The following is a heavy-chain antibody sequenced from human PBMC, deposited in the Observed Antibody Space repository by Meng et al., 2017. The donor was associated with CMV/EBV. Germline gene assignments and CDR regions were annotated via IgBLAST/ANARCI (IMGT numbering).Heavy chain of an antibody. CDR3: ARGSPGGTIFGVPLDV. D-gene: IGHD3-3*01. CDR2: ISYDGSNK. CDR1: GFTFSSYA. Sequence: GGSLRLSCAASGFTFSSYAMHWVRQAPGKGLEWVAVISYDGSNKYYADSVKGRFTISRDNSKNTLYLQMNSLRAEDTAVYYCARGSPGGTIFGVPLDVWGQGTTVTVSS. J-gene: IGHJ6*02. V-gene: IGHV3-30-3*01.